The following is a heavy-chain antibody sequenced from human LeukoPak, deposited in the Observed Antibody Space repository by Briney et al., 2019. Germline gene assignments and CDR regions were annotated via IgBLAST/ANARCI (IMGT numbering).Heavy chain of an antibody. CDR2: INPNSGGT. J-gene: IGHJ5*02. D-gene: IGHD2-21*01. CDR3: ARGIPNYYSPTDWFDP. Sequence: GASVKVSCKASGYTFTGYYMHWVRQAPGQGLKWMGWINPNSGGTNYAQKFQGRVTMTRDTSISTAYMELSRLRSDDTAVYYCARGIPNYYSPTDWFDPWGQGTLVTVSS. CDR1: GYTFTGYY. V-gene: IGHV1-2*02.